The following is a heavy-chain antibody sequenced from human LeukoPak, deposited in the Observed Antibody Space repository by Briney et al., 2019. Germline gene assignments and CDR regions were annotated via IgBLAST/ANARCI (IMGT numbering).Heavy chain of an antibody. CDR2: ISYDGSNK. CDR3: ARDLTTVTYFGPSIDY. D-gene: IGHD4-17*01. V-gene: IGHV3-30*03. J-gene: IGHJ4*02. Sequence: PGGSLRLSCAASGFTFSSYGMHWVRQAPGKGLEWVAVISYDGSNKYYADSVKGRFTISRDNSKNTLYLQMNSLRAEDTAVYYCARDLTTVTYFGPSIDYWGQGTLVTVSS. CDR1: GFTFSSYG.